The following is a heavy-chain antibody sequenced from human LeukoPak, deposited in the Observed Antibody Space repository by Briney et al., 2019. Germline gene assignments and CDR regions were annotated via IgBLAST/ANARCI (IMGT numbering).Heavy chain of an antibody. CDR1: GVTFSSYG. V-gene: IGHV3-30*02. CDR2: IRYDGSNK. Sequence: PGGSLRLSCAASGVTFSSYGMHWVRQAPGKGLEGVAFIRYDGSNKYYADSVKGRLTISRDNSKNTLYLQMNSLRAEDTAVYYCAKGGYSSGWHNWFDPWGQGTLVTVSS. CDR3: AKGGYSSGWHNWFDP. D-gene: IGHD6-19*01. J-gene: IGHJ5*02.